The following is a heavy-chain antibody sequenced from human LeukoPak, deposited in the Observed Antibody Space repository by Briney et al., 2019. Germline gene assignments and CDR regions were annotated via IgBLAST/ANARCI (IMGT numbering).Heavy chain of an antibody. V-gene: IGHV3-23*01. J-gene: IGHJ6*03. CDR1: GFTFSSYA. CDR2: IRGSGSFT. CDR3: ARGQDYYYYYYMDV. Sequence: PGRSLRLSCAASGFTFSSYATTWVRQAPGKGLEWVSAIRGSGSFTYYADSVKGRFTIPRDNSKNTLYLQMNSLRAEDTATYYCARGQDYYYYYYMDVWGKGTTVTVSS.